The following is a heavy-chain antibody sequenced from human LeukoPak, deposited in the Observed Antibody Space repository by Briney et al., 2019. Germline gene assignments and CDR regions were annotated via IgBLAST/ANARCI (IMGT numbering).Heavy chain of an antibody. CDR2: IYSGGST. D-gene: IGHD3-9*01. Sequence: GGSLRLSCAASGFTVSSNYMSWVRQAPGKGLEWVSVIYSGGSTYYADSVKGRFTISRDNSKNTLYLQVNSLRAEDTAVYYCARYFDWLIDYWGQGTLVTVSS. J-gene: IGHJ4*02. CDR1: GFTVSSNY. V-gene: IGHV3-66*01. CDR3: ARYFDWLIDY.